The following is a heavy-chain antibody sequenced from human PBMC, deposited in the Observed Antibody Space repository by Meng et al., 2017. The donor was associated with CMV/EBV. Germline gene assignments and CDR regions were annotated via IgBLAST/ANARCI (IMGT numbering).Heavy chain of an antibody. CDR1: GFIFDDYS. J-gene: IGHJ4*02. V-gene: IGHV3-9*01. CDR2: LKWNSNRI. CDR3: VKDGFSYQSSGGTFES. Sequence: GGSLRLSCAVSGFIFDDYSMHWVRQAPGKGPEWLLSLKWNSNRIGQAESVKGRFAISRDNAKNSLYLQMNSLRVEDTAVYYCVKDGFSYQSSGGTFESWGQGTRVTVSS. D-gene: IGHD3-22*01.